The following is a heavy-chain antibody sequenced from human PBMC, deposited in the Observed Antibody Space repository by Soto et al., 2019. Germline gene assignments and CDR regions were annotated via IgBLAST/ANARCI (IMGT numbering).Heavy chain of an antibody. Sequence: GGSLSLSCAVSGVTVNSTFMSWGRQAPGKGREWVSVIFSGRNADYADSVKGRFIMSRDIAKNTLYLQMNSLRAEDTAVYFCVKEFRGAFDYWGQGTLVTVSS. J-gene: IGHJ4*02. CDR2: IFSGRNA. V-gene: IGHV3-53*01. D-gene: IGHD3-10*01. CDR1: GVTVNSTF. CDR3: VKEFRGAFDY.